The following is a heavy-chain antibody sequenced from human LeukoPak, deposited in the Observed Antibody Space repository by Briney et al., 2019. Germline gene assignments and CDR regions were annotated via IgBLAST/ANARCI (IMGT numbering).Heavy chain of an antibody. Sequence: GRSLRLSCAASGFTFSSYAMHWVRQAPGKGLEWVAVISYDGSNKYYADSVKGRFTISRDNSKNTLYLQMNSLRAEDTAVYYCARSLGEYQLLSLDYWGQGTLVTVSS. CDR1: GFTFSSYA. J-gene: IGHJ4*02. V-gene: IGHV3-30-3*01. D-gene: IGHD2-2*01. CDR3: ARSLGEYQLLSLDY. CDR2: ISYDGSNK.